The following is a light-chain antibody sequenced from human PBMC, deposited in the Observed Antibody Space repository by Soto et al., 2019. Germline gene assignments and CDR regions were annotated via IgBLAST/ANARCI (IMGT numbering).Light chain of an antibody. Sequence: QSVLTQPASVSGSPGQSVTFSCTGTSSDVGAYKYVSWYQQHPGRAPKLMIYEVSNRPSGVSDRFSGSKSGNTASLTIYGLQAEDEADYYCTSYSSSTSRVVFGGGTKLTVL. V-gene: IGLV2-14*01. CDR3: TSYSSSTSRVV. J-gene: IGLJ2*01. CDR2: EVS. CDR1: SSDVGAYKY.